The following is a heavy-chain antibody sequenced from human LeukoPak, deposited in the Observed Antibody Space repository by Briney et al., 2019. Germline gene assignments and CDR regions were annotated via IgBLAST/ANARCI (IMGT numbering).Heavy chain of an antibody. Sequence: ASVKVSCKASGYTFTSYYMHWVRQAPGQGLEWMRIINPSGGSTSYAQKFQGRVTMTRDTSTSTVYMELSSLRSEDTAVYYCARAVLLWFGELLLDPWGQGTLVTVSS. CDR2: INPSGGST. CDR1: GYTFTSYY. J-gene: IGHJ5*02. D-gene: IGHD3-10*01. CDR3: ARAVLLWFGELLLDP. V-gene: IGHV1-46*03.